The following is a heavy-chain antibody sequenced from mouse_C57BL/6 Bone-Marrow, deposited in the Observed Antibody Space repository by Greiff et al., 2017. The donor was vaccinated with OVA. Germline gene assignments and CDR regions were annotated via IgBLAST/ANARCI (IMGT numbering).Heavy chain of an antibody. J-gene: IGHJ2*01. Sequence: EVKLMESGPGLAKPSQTLSLTCSVTGYSITSDYWNWIRKLPGNKLEYMGYISYSGSTYYTPSHKSRISIIRDTSKNEYYLQLNSVTTEDTATYYCARLRYRYYYGSSPFDYEGQGTTLTVSS. V-gene: IGHV3-8*01. CDR1: GYSITSDY. D-gene: IGHD1-1*01. CDR3: ARLRYRYYYGSSPFDY. CDR2: ISYSGST.